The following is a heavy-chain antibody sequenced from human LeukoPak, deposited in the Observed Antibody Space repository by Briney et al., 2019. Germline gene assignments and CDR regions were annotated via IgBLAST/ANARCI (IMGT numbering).Heavy chain of an antibody. Sequence: SETLSLTCAVYGGSFSGYYWSWIRQPPGKGLEWIGEINHSGSTNYNPSLKSRVTISVDTSKNQFSLKLSSVTAADTAVYYCARGPSSRRLRTYNRFDPWGQGTLVTVSS. V-gene: IGHV4-34*01. CDR2: INHSGST. J-gene: IGHJ5*02. CDR1: GGSFSGYY. D-gene: IGHD4-17*01. CDR3: ARGPSSRRLRTYNRFDP.